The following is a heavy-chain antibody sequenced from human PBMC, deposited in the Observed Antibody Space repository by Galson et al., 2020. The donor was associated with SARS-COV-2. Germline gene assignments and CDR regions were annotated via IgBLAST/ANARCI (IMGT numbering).Heavy chain of an antibody. CDR1: GFTFSSYD. V-gene: IGHV3-13*04. D-gene: IGHD6-6*01. CDR2: IGTAGDT. J-gene: IGHJ6*02. CDR3: ARMGVAALAGYYYGMDV. Sequence: GESLKISCAASGFTFSSYDMHWVRQATGKGLELVSAIGTAGDTYYPGSVKGRFTISRENAKNSLYLQMNSLRAGDTAVYYCARMGVAALAGYYYGMDVWGQGTTVTVSS.